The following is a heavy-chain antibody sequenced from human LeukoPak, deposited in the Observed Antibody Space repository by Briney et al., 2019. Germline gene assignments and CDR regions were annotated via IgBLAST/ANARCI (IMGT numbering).Heavy chain of an antibody. Sequence: GGSLRLSCAASGFTFSSYSMNWVRQAPGKGLEWVSSISSSSSYIYYADSVKGRFTISRDNAKNSLYLQMNGLRAEDTAVYYCARDAPMVRGVIIYYYYYMDVWGKGTTVTVSS. D-gene: IGHD3-10*01. CDR2: ISSSSSYI. CDR1: GFTFSSYS. CDR3: ARDAPMVRGVIIYYYYYMDV. V-gene: IGHV3-21*01. J-gene: IGHJ6*03.